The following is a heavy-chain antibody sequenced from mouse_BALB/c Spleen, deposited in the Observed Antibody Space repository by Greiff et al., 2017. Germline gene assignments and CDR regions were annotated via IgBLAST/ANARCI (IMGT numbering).Heavy chain of an antibody. CDR3: ASTMITTFAY. V-gene: IGHV5-6-5*01. J-gene: IGHJ3*01. CDR2: ISSGGST. CDR1: GFTFSSYA. Sequence: EVKLLESGGGLVKPGGSLTLSCAASGFTFSSYAMSWVRQTPEKRLEWVASISSGGSTYYPDSVMGRFTISRDNARNILYLQMSSLRSEDTAMYYCASTMITTFAYGGQGTLVTVSA. D-gene: IGHD2-4*01.